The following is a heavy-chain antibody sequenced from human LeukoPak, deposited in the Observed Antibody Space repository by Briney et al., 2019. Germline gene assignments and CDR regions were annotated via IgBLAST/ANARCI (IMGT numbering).Heavy chain of an antibody. D-gene: IGHD3-22*01. CDR1: GGSISSYC. Sequence: SETLSLTCTVSGGSISSYCWSWIRQPPGKGLEWIGYIYYSGSTNYNPSLKSRVTISVDTSKNQFSLKLSSVTAADTAVYYCARALYYYGSSGYCYYFDYWGQGTLVTVSS. J-gene: IGHJ4*02. V-gene: IGHV4-59*01. CDR3: ARALYYYGSSGYCYYFDY. CDR2: IYYSGST.